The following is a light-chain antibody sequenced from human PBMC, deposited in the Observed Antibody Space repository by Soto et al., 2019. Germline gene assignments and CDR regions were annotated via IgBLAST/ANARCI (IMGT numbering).Light chain of an antibody. V-gene: IGLV2-11*01. CDR1: SSDVGAYNY. CDR2: DVS. Sequence: QSALTQPRSVSGSPGQSVTISCTGTSSDVGAYNYVSWYQQHPGKAPKVVIYDVSERPSGVPARFSGSSSGNTASLTISGLQAEDEADYYCCSYAGSFLYDFGTGTKLTVL. CDR3: CSYAGSFLYD. J-gene: IGLJ1*01.